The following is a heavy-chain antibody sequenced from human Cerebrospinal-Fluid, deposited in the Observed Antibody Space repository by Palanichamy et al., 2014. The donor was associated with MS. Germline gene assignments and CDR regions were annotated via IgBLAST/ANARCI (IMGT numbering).Heavy chain of an antibody. V-gene: IGHV1-69-2*01. CDR3: ATVRAIVLNGFDI. CDR1: GYTITDYY. CDR2: IDPKDGET. Sequence: EVQLVRSGAEVKKPGATVKISCKVSGYTITDYYMHWVQQAPGKGLEWMGLIDPKDGETIYAEKFQGRVTMTADTSTDTFQMEPSSLRSEDTAVYYCATVRAIVLNGFDIWGQGTMVTVST. J-gene: IGHJ3*02. D-gene: IGHD2-8*01.